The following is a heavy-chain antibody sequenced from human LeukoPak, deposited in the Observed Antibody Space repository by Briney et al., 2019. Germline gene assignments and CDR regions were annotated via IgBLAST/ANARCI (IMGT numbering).Heavy chain of an antibody. CDR2: ISAYNGNT. CDR3: ARDQRRYCSSTSCYMSHSRYFDY. Sequence: ASVTVSCTASGYTFTSYGISWVRQAPGQGLEWMGWISAYNGNTNYAQKLQGRVTMTTDTSTSTAYMELRSLRSDDTAVYYCARDQRRYCSSTSCYMSHSRYFDYWGQGTLVTVSS. CDR1: GYTFTSYG. V-gene: IGHV1-18*01. J-gene: IGHJ4*02. D-gene: IGHD2-2*02.